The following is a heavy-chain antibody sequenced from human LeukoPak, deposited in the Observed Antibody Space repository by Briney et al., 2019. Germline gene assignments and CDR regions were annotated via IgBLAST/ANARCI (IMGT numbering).Heavy chain of an antibody. Sequence: GGSLRLSCAASGFTFSTYAMSWVRQAPGKGLEGVSVIGGGDGKTYYADSVKGRFTISTDNSKNTVYLQMNSLRAEDTALYFCANYIQRPPGMDVWGQGTMVTVSS. V-gene: IGHV3-23*01. CDR3: ANYIQRPPGMDV. J-gene: IGHJ6*02. D-gene: IGHD2-15*01. CDR2: IGGGDGKT. CDR1: GFTFSTYA.